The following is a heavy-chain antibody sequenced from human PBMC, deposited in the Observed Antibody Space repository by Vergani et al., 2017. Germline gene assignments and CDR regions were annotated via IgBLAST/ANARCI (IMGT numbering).Heavy chain of an antibody. CDR3: AGHSTVEWLVKLGGIDP. J-gene: IGHJ5*02. V-gene: IGHV4-39*01. Sequence: QLQLQESGPGLVKPSATLSLTCSVSGASIRSRNYYWGWIRQPPGKGLEWIASIYYSGSTYYNPSLKSRVTISVDTYKNQFSLTLSPVTAADTAVYFRAGHSTVEWLVKLGGIDPWGQGILVTVSS. CDR1: GASIRSRNYY. D-gene: IGHD6-19*01. CDR2: IYYSGST.